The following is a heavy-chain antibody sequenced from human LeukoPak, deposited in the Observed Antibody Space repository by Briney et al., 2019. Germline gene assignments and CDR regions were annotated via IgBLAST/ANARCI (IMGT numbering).Heavy chain of an antibody. CDR3: AKDCKWLVPGYFDY. CDR1: GFTFSSYG. D-gene: IGHD6-19*01. V-gene: IGHV3-33*06. CDR2: IWYDGSNK. Sequence: GGSLRLSCAASGFTFSSYGMHWVRQAPGKGLEWAAVIWYDGSNKYYADSVKGRFTISRDNSKNTLYLQMNSLRAEDTAVYYCAKDCKWLVPGYFDYWGQGTLVTVSS. J-gene: IGHJ4*02.